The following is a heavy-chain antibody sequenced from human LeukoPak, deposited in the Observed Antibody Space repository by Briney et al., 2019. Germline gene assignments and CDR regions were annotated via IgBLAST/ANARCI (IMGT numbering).Heavy chain of an antibody. CDR1: GGTFSSYA. CDR3: VPALSGARGGY. J-gene: IGHJ4*02. Sequence: SVKVSCKASGGTFSSYAISWVRQAPGQGLEWMGGIIPIFGTANYAQKFQGRVTITADESTGTAYMELSSLRSEDTAVYYCVPALSGARGGYWGQGTLVTVSS. V-gene: IGHV1-69*13. CDR2: IIPIFGTA. D-gene: IGHD3-10*02.